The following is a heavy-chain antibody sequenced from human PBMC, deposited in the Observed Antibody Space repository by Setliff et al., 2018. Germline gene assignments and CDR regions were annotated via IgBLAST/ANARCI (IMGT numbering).Heavy chain of an antibody. CDR3: VRSAVYCASDCYPRYFDS. CDR2: ISGSAGSI. D-gene: IGHD2-21*01. J-gene: IGHJ4*02. V-gene: IGHV3-23*01. CDR1: GFTFSSYA. Sequence: GGSLRLSCAASGFTFSSYAMSWVRQAPGKGLEWVSTISGSAGSIHLADSVKGRFTISRDNSKNTLFLQMSSLRAADTAVYYCVRSAVYCASDCYPRYFDSWGQGTLVNVSS.